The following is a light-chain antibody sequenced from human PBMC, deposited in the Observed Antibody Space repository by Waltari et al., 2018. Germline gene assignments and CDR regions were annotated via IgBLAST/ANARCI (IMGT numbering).Light chain of an antibody. V-gene: IGKV2-28*01. CDR1: QSLLHGDGRNF. Sequence: DIVMTQSPLSLPVTPGEPASISCRSSQSLLHGDGRNFLDWYLQKPVQSPQLLIYMGSNRASGVPDRFSGSGSGTYFTLKISRVEAEDVGVYYCMQARQPPYTFGGGTKVEIK. CDR2: MGS. J-gene: IGKJ4*01. CDR3: MQARQPPYT.